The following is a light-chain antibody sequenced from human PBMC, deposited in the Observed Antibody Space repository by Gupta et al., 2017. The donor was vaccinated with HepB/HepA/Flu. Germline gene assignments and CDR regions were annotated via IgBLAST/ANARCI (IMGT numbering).Light chain of an antibody. J-gene: IGKJ4*01. CDR1: QSVRNY. CDR3: QQRTNWPLT. V-gene: IGKV3-11*01. CDR2: DAS. Sequence: SVLTHSPVTLSLSSGERATLSCRASQSVRNYLAWYQQKPGQAPRLLIYDASKRATGIPARFSGSGSGTDFTLTISSLEPEDFAVYYCQQRTNWPLTFGGGTKVEIK.